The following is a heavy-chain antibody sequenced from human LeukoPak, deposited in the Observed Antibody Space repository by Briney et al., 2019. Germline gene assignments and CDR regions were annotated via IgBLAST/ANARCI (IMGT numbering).Heavy chain of an antibody. CDR2: IDPSDSYT. CDR1: GYSFTNYR. D-gene: IGHD1-26*01. CDR3: ARGDFLFDF. Sequence: HGESLRISCKGSGYSFTNYRISWVRQMPGKGLEWMGTIDPSDSYTNYSPSFQGHVTISADKSISTAYLQWSSLKASDTALYYCARGDFLFDFWGQGTLVTVSS. J-gene: IGHJ4*02. V-gene: IGHV5-10-1*01.